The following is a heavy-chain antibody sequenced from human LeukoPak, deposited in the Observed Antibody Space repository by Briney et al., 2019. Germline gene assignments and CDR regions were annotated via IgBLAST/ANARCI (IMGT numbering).Heavy chain of an antibody. CDR3: AKVPSYTVFSYYGMDV. CDR1: GFTFSSDA. J-gene: IGHJ6*02. D-gene: IGHD3-16*02. Sequence: GGSLRLSCAGSGFTFSSDALSWVRQAPGKGLEWVSGITASGGSTYYTDSVKGRFTISRDNSKNTLYLQMNSLRVEDTALYFCAKVPSYTVFSYYGMDVWGQGTTVTVSS. V-gene: IGHV3-23*01. CDR2: ITASGGST.